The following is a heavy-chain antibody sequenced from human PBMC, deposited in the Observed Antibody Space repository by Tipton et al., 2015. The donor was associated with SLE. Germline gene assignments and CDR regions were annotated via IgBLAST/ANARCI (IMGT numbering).Heavy chain of an antibody. CDR1: GGSISSYY. Sequence: TLSLTCTVSGGSISSYYWSWIRQPPGKGLEWIGYIYYSGSTNYNPSLKSRVTISVDTSKNQSSLKLSSVTAADTAVYYCARRSRDGYNYDYWGQGTLVTVSS. CDR3: ARRSRDGYNYDY. V-gene: IGHV4-59*12. D-gene: IGHD5-24*01. CDR2: IYYSGST. J-gene: IGHJ4*02.